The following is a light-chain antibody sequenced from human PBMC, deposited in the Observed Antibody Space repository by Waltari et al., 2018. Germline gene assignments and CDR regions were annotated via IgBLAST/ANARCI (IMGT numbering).Light chain of an antibody. CDR3: SAWDSSLSAWV. CDR2: RNN. V-gene: IGLV10-54*04. Sequence: QAGLTQPPSVSKDLRQTATVTCTGNSNNIGNHGAVWLQQHQGHPPKLLSYRNNNRPSGISERFSASRSGITASLTITGLQPEDEADYYCSAWDSSLSAWVFGGGTKLTVL. CDR1: SNNIGNHG. J-gene: IGLJ3*02.